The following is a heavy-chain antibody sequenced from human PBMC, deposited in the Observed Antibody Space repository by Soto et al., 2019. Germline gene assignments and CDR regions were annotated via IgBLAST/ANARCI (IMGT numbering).Heavy chain of an antibody. J-gene: IGHJ4*02. Sequence: QVQLVQSGPEVKKPGASVKVSCKASGYTFTDFGISWVRQAPGQGLQWMAWISGYNGNTKYAQKLQDRVTVSTDTSASTVYMELRSLRADDTAVYYCARGGRGAGSHSLVDFWGQGTVVTVSS. CDR3: ARGGRGAGSHSLVDF. V-gene: IGHV1-18*01. CDR1: GYTFTDFG. CDR2: ISGYNGNT. D-gene: IGHD3-10*01.